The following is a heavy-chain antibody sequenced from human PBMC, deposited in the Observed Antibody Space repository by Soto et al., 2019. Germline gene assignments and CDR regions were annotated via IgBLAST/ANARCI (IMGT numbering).Heavy chain of an antibody. D-gene: IGHD6-13*01. CDR2: ISGSFSST. CDR1: GFTFSSYA. Sequence: GGSLRLSCAASGFTFSSYAMSWVRQAPGKGLEWVSAISGSFSSTYYADSVKGRFTISRDNAKDSLYLQMNSLSAEDTAVYYCARGIAAADLDYWGQGTLVTVSS. CDR3: ARGIAAADLDY. V-gene: IGHV3-23*01. J-gene: IGHJ4*02.